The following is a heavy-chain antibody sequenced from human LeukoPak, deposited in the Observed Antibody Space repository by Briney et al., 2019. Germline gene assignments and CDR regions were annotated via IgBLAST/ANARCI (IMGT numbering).Heavy chain of an antibody. J-gene: IGHJ4*02. CDR2: IRSKANSYAT. D-gene: IGHD2-2*01. Sequence: GGSLRLSCAASGFTFSGSAMHWVRQASGKGLEWVGRIRSKANSYATAYAASVKGRFTISRDDSKNTAYLQMNSLKTEGTAVYYCTRLSTPIDYWGQGTLVTVSS. V-gene: IGHV3-73*01. CDR3: TRLSTPIDY. CDR1: GFTFSGSA.